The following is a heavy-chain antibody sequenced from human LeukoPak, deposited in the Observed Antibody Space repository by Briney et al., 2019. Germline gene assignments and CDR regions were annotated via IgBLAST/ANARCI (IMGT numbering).Heavy chain of an antibody. CDR3: AKVVDYDFWSGSKCIDY. V-gene: IGHV3-23*01. J-gene: IGHJ4*02. CDR2: ISGSGAGT. CDR1: GFTFSSYA. D-gene: IGHD3-3*01. Sequence: PGGSLRLSCAASGFTFSSYAMSWVRQAPGKGLEWVSAISGSGAGTYFADSVKGRFTISRDNSKNTPYLQMNSLRAEDTAVYYCAKVVDYDFWSGSKCIDYWGQGTLVTVSS.